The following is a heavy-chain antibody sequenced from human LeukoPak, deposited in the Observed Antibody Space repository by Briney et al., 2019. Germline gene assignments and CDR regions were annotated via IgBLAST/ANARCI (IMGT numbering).Heavy chain of an antibody. D-gene: IGHD5-18*01. Sequence: GGSLRLSCAASGFTFNTYAVSWVRQAPGKVLEWVSAISDSGGSTYYADSVKGRFTISRDIFKDMLYLQMGSLRTEDTALYYCARGIGGGHSYGYLAYWGQGILVTVSS. J-gene: IGHJ4*02. V-gene: IGHV3-23*01. CDR2: ISDSGGST. CDR3: ARGIGGGHSYGYLAY. CDR1: GFTFNTYA.